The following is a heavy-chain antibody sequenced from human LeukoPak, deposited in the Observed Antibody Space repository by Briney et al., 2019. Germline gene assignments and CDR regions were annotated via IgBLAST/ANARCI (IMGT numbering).Heavy chain of an antibody. CDR3: AGVLQCSGGSCHPYYYYYGMDV. Sequence: GGSLRLSCAASGFTFSSYAMHWVRQAPGKGLEWVAVISYDGSNKYYADSVKGRFTISRDNSKNTLYLQMNSLRAEDTAVYYCAGVLQCSGGSCHPYYYYYGMDVWGQGTTVTVSS. CDR2: ISYDGSNK. V-gene: IGHV3-30-3*01. D-gene: IGHD2-15*01. CDR1: GFTFSSYA. J-gene: IGHJ6*02.